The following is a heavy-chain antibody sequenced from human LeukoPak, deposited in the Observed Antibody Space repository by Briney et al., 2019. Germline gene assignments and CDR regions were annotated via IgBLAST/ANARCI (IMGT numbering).Heavy chain of an antibody. CDR1: GDSISSNSYY. V-gene: IGHV4-61*02. CDR2: VHTSGKT. D-gene: IGHD1-1*01. CDR3: ARGSGTSLDY. J-gene: IGHJ4*02. Sequence: PSETLPLTCTVSGDSISSNSYYWNWIRQPAGMGLEWIGRVHTSGKTKYNPSLKSRVTVSVDMSQKKFSLKMTALTAADTAVYYCARGSGTSLDYWGQGTLVTVSS.